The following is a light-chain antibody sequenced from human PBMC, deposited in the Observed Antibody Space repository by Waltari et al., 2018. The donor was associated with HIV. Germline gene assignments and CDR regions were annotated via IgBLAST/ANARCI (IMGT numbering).Light chain of an antibody. CDR2: RNN. CDR1: SSNIGRNY. CDR3: ATWNDSLSGYV. V-gene: IGLV1-47*01. J-gene: IGLJ1*01. Sequence: QSVLTQPPSASGTPGQRVTISCSGSSSNIGRNYVYWYQQLPGTAPKLLIYRNNQRPSGVPDRFSGSKSGTSASLAISGLRSEDEADYYCATWNDSLSGYVLGTGTKVTV.